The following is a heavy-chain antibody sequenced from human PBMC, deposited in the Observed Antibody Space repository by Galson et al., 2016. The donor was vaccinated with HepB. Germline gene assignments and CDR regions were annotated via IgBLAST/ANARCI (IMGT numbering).Heavy chain of an antibody. Sequence: SVKVSCKASGYTFTRYYIHWVRQAPGQGLEWMGVINPSGGSTKDTQKFQGRDTMTRDTSTTTVYMELSSLRSEDTAVYFCARGGYYDSSGSLRYWGQGTLVTVSS. CDR1: GYTFTRYY. V-gene: IGHV1-46*01. CDR3: ARGGYYDSSGSLRY. J-gene: IGHJ4*02. D-gene: IGHD3-22*01. CDR2: INPSGGST.